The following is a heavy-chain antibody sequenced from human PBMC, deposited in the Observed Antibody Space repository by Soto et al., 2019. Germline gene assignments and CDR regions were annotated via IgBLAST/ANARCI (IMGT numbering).Heavy chain of an antibody. CDR2: IKSKTDGGTT. CDR1: GFTFSNAW. D-gene: IGHD5-12*01. V-gene: IGHV3-15*01. CDR3: TPHPYHSGYDYVVYY. Sequence: PGGSLRISCAASGFTFSNAWMSWVRQAPGKGLEWVGRIKSKTDGGTTDYAAPVKDRFTISRDDSKNTLYLQMNSLKTEDTALYYCTPHPYHSGYDYVVYYWGQGTLVTVSS. J-gene: IGHJ4*02.